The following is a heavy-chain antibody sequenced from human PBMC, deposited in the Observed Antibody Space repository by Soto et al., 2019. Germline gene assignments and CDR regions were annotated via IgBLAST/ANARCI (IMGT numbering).Heavy chain of an antibody. CDR1: GFTFSSYS. D-gene: IGHD1-26*01. CDR2: ISSSSSYR. V-gene: IGHV3-21*01. Sequence: EVQLVESGGGLVKPGGSLRLSCAASGFTFSSYSMNWVRQAPGKGLEWVSSISSSSSYRYYADSVKGRFTISRDNAKNSLYLQMNSLRAEDTAVYYGARVGATLLGDYWGQGTLVTVSS. CDR3: ARVGATLLGDY. J-gene: IGHJ4*02.